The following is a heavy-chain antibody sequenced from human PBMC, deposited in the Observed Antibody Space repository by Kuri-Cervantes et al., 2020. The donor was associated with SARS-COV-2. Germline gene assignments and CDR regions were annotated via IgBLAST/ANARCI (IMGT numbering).Heavy chain of an antibody. D-gene: IGHD3-10*01. CDR2: TSSSGSTI. CDR3: ATRTGFGELIFDY. Sequence: GESLKISCAASGFTFSDYYMSWIRQAPGKGLEWVSYTSSSGSTIYYADSVKGRFTISRDNAKNSLYLQMNSLRAEDTAVYYCATRTGFGELIFDYWGQGTLVTVSS. CDR1: GFTFSDYY. J-gene: IGHJ4*02. V-gene: IGHV3-11*01.